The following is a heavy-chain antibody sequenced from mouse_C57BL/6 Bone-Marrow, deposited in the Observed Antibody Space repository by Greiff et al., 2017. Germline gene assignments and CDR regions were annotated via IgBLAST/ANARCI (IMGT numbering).Heavy chain of an antibody. V-gene: IGHV1-50*01. J-gene: IGHJ2*01. CDR1: GYTFTSYW. CDR3: ARIYYVDY. Sequence: QVQLQQPGAELVKPGASVKLSCKASGYTFTSYWMQWVKQRPGQGLEWIGEIDPSDSYTNYNQKFKGKATLTVDTSSSTAYMQLSSLTSEDSAVYYWARIYYVDYWGQGTTLTVSS. CDR2: IDPSDSYT.